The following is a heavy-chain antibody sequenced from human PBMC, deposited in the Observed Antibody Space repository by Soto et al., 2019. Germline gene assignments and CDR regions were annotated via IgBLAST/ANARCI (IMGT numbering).Heavy chain of an antibody. Sequence: LRLSCAASGFTFSSYAMSWVRQAPGKGLEWVSAISGSGGSTYYADSVKGRFTISRDNSKNTLYLQMNSLRAEDTAVYYCAKDEKNYYDSSGFYWGQGTLVTVSS. D-gene: IGHD3-22*01. CDR2: ISGSGGST. V-gene: IGHV3-23*01. CDR1: GFTFSSYA. CDR3: AKDEKNYYDSSGFY. J-gene: IGHJ4*02.